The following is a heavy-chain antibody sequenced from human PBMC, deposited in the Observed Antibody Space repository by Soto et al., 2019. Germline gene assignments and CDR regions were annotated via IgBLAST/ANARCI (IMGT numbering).Heavy chain of an antibody. J-gene: IGHJ1*01. CDR3: ARGAPGRDGYNLDFQH. V-gene: IGHV3-21*04. D-gene: IGHD5-12*01. CDR2: ISSTGSFR. CDR1: VFTFSTYA. Sequence: WWSLRLSCAASVFTFSTYAMNWVRQAPGKGLEWVSSISSTGSFRYYADSVKGRFTISRDNAKNSLYLQMNSLRAQDTAVYYCARGAPGRDGYNLDFQHWGQGTLVTVSS.